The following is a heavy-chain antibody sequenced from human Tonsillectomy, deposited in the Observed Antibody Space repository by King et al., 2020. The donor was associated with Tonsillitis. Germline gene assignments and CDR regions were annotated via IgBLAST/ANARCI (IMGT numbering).Heavy chain of an antibody. CDR3: ARGQYFSFA. J-gene: IGHJ4*01. D-gene: IGHD2/OR15-2a*01. CDR1: GYTFTSSD. Sequence: VQLVESGADVKKPGASVKVSCKASGYTFTSSDRNWVRQATGRGREWMGWMNPKTGTTSYAEHFQGRISMTRKTSMNTAYMKLSILRSEDTAVSYCARGQYFSFAWGQGTLVTASA. CDR2: MNPKTGTT. V-gene: IGHV1-8*01.